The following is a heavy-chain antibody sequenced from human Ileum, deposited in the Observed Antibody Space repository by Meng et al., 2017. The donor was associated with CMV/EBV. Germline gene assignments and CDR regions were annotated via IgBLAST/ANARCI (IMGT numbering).Heavy chain of an antibody. D-gene: IGHD1-26*01. V-gene: IGHV4-39*07. J-gene: IGHJ4*02. CDR3: ARDLTNKWFYY. CDR2: MYFSGIA. CDR1: GDPLSSGSHS. Sequence: QLRGPGPGLVKPAETLSLTCNASGDPLSSGSHSWAWFRQPPGKRLEWIGSMYFSGIADYNPSLKSRVTISLHATQKQFSLRLTSVTAADSAVYFCARDLTNKWFYYWGQGTLVTVSS.